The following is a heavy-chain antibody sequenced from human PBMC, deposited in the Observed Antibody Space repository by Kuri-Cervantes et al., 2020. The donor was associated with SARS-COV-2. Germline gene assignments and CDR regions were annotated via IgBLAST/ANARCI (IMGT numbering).Heavy chain of an antibody. J-gene: IGHJ3*02. D-gene: IGHD7-27*01. V-gene: IGHV3-66*02. CDR1: GFTVSSNY. Sequence: GESLKISCAASGFTVSSNYMSWVRQAPGKGLECVSVLYIGGSTYYADSVKGRFTISRDDSKNTLYLQMNSLRAEDTAVYYCARDQNWGPAGGDAFDIWGQGTMVTVSS. CDR3: ARDQNWGPAGGDAFDI. CDR2: LYIGGST.